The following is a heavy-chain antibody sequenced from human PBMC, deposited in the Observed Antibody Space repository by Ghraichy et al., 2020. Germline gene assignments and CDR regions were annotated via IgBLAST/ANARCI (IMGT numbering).Heavy chain of an antibody. CDR1: GFTFSSYA. D-gene: IGHD2-15*01. CDR3: AKGDCSGGSCYGTAF. V-gene: IGHV3-23*01. J-gene: IGHJ4*02. CDR2: ISGSGGGT. Sequence: GVLRLSCAASGFTFSSYAMRWVRQAPGKGLEWVSAISGSGGGTYYADSVKGRFTISRDNSKNTLYLQMNSLRAEDTALYYCAKGDCSGGSCYGTAFWGQGTLVTVSS.